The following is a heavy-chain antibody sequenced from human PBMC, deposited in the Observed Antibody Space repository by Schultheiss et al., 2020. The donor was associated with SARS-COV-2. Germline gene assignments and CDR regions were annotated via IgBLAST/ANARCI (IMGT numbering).Heavy chain of an antibody. J-gene: IGHJ6*02. CDR2: INHSGST. Sequence: SETLSLTCAVSGYSISSGYYWGWIRQPPGKGLEWIGEINHSGSTNYNPSLKSRVTISVDTSKNQFSLKLSSVTAADTAVYYCARPTYNWNAGVTSYYYYGMDVWGQGTTVTVSS. CDR1: GYSISSGYY. CDR3: ARPTYNWNAGVTSYYYYGMDV. D-gene: IGHD1-1*01. V-gene: IGHV4-38-2*01.